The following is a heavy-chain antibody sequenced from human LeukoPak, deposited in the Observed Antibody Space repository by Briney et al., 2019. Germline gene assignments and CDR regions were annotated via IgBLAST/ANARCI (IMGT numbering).Heavy chain of an antibody. CDR2: IYYSGST. J-gene: IGHJ5*02. CDR1: GGSISSYY. CDR3: ARQFYTAIVLFWFDP. Sequence: SETLSLTCTVFGGSISSYYWSWIRQPPGKGLEWIGYIYYSGSTNYNPSLKSRVTISVDTSKNQFSLKLSSVTAADTAVYYCARQFYTAIVLFWFDPWGLGTLVTVSS. D-gene: IGHD5-18*01. V-gene: IGHV4-59*08.